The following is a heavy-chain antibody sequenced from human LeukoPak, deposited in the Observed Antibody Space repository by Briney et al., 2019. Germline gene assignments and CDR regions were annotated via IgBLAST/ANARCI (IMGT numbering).Heavy chain of an antibody. Sequence: ASVKVSCKASGYTFTSYDINWVRQATGQGLEWMGGIIPIFGTANYAQKFQGRVTITADESTSTAYMELSSLRSEDTAVYYCARDMYSSSHFDYWGQGTLVTVSS. V-gene: IGHV1-69*13. CDR3: ARDMYSSSHFDY. CDR2: IIPIFGTA. CDR1: GYTFTSYD. J-gene: IGHJ4*02. D-gene: IGHD6-6*01.